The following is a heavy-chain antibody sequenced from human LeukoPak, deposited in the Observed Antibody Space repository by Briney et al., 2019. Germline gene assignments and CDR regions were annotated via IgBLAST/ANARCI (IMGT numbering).Heavy chain of an antibody. D-gene: IGHD3-3*01. CDR2: MNPNSGNT. J-gene: IGHJ6*03. Sequence: ASVKVSCKASGYTFTSYDINWVRQATGQGLEWMGWMNPNSGNTGYAQKFQGRVTTTRNTSISTAYMELSSLRSEDTAVYYCARGVDYDFWSGSLGYYYYYMDVWGKGTTVTVSS. CDR1: GYTFTSYD. V-gene: IGHV1-8*01. CDR3: ARGVDYDFWSGSLGYYYYYMDV.